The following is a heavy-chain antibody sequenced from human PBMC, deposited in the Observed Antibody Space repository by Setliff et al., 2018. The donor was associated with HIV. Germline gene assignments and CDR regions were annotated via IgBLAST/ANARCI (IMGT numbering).Heavy chain of an antibody. Sequence: SETLSLTCTVSGFSISAGHYWGWVRQSPGKGLEWIGSVYHSGSTYYAASLKSRVTISVDTSKNQFSLKLTSVTAADTAVYYCARQPPLSALQVWFGDYWGQGILVTVSS. CDR1: GFSISAGHY. D-gene: IGHD3-10*01. V-gene: IGHV4-38-2*02. J-gene: IGHJ4*02. CDR3: ARQPPLSALQVWFGDY. CDR2: VYHSGST.